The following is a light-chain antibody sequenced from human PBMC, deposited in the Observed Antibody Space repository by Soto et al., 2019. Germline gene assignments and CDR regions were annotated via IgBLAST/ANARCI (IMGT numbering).Light chain of an antibody. CDR2: STN. J-gene: IGLJ2*01. CDR1: SGSVSTNYY. CDR3: VLCMGSGISV. Sequence: QAVVTQEPSFSVSPGGTVTLTCGLSSGSVSTNYYPSWYQQTPGQAPRTLIYSTNTRSSGVPDRFSGSILGNKAALTIAGAQADDESDYYCVLCMGSGISVFGGGTQLTVL. V-gene: IGLV8-61*01.